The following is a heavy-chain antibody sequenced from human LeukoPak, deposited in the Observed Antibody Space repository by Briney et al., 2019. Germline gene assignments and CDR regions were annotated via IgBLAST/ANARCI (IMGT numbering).Heavy chain of an antibody. CDR3: ARGPTVTTDY. CDR1: GGSISTYC. V-gene: IGHV4-59*01. CDR2: ICYSGST. D-gene: IGHD4-17*01. Sequence: SETLSLTCTVSGGSISTYCWDWFRQPPGKGLEWIGHICYSGSTNYNPSLKSRVTISVDTSKNQLSLKLSSVTAADTAVYYCARGPTVTTDYWGQGTLVTVSS. J-gene: IGHJ4*02.